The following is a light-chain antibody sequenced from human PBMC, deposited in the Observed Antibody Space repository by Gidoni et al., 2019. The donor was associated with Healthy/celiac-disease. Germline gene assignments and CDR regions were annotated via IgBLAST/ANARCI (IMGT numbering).Light chain of an antibody. CDR2: DAS. CDR3: QQYDNLPSYT. CDR1: QDISNY. J-gene: IGKJ2*01. V-gene: IGKV1-33*01. Sequence: DIQMTQSPSSLSASVGDRVTITCQESQDISNYLNWYQQKPGKAPKLLIYDASNLETGVPSRVSGSGSGTDFTFTISSLQPEDIATYYCQQYDNLPSYTFGQGTKLEIK.